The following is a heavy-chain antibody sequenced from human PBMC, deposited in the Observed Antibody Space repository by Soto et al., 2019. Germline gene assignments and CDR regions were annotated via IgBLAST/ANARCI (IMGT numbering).Heavy chain of an antibody. CDR2: ISAYNGNT. Sequence: ASVKVSCKASGHTFTSDGISWVRQAPGQGLEWVGWISAYNGNTNYAQKLQGRVTINPDTSKNQFSLQLNSVTPEDTAVYYCARVEGYSSGWYENWFDPWGQGTLVTVSS. CDR1: GHTFTSDG. CDR3: ARVEGYSSGWYENWFDP. J-gene: IGHJ5*02. D-gene: IGHD6-19*01. V-gene: IGHV1-18*01.